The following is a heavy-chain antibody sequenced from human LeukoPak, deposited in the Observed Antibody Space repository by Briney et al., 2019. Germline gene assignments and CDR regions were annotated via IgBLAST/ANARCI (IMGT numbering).Heavy chain of an antibody. V-gene: IGHV3-21*01. Sequence: PGGSLRLSCAASGFTFSHYSMNWVRQAPGKGLEWVSSISTGSSYIYYADSVKGRFTISRDNAKNSLYLQMNSLRAEDTAVYYCAREPSTWVVSSSWFAFDYWGQGTLVTVSS. CDR2: ISTGSSYI. D-gene: IGHD6-13*01. CDR1: GFTFSHYS. CDR3: AREPSTWVVSSSWFAFDY. J-gene: IGHJ4*02.